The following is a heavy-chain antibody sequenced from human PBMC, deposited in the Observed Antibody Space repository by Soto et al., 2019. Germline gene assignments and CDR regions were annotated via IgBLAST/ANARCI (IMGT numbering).Heavy chain of an antibody. Sequence: SETPSLTSPLSGGSITRYYSGRIRQPPGKGLEWIGYIYYSGSTNYNPSLKSRVTISVDTSKNQFSLKLSSVTAADTAVYYCAGANWGNWFDPWGQGTLVTVSS. CDR3: AGANWGNWFDP. J-gene: IGHJ5*02. D-gene: IGHD7-27*01. V-gene: IGHV4-59*08. CDR1: GGSITRYY. CDR2: IYYSGST.